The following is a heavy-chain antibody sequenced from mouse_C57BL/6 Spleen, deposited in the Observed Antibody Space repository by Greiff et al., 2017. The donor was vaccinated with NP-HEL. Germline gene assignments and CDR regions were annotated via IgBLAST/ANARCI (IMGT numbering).Heavy chain of an antibody. CDR3: ARSGSSHYWYFDV. D-gene: IGHD1-1*01. Sequence: QVQLQQPGAELVKPGASVKLSCKASGYTFTSYWMQWVKQRPGQGLEWIGEIDPSDSYTNYNQKFKGKATLTVDTSSSPAYMQLSSLTSEDSAVYYCARSGSSHYWYFDVWGTGTTVTVSS. CDR2: IDPSDSYT. J-gene: IGHJ1*03. V-gene: IGHV1-50*01. CDR1: GYTFTSYW.